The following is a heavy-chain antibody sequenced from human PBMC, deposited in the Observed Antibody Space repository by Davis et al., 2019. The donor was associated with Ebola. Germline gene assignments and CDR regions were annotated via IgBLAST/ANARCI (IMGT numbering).Heavy chain of an antibody. D-gene: IGHD2-15*01. CDR2: INHSGST. CDR3: ARALGYCRSDP. Sequence: SETLSLTCAVYGGSFSGYYWSWIRQPPGKGLEWIGEINHSGSTNYNPSLKSRVTISVDTSKNQFSLKLSSVTAADTAVYYCARALGYCRSDPWGQGTLVTVSS. J-gene: IGHJ5*02. V-gene: IGHV4-34*01. CDR1: GGSFSGYY.